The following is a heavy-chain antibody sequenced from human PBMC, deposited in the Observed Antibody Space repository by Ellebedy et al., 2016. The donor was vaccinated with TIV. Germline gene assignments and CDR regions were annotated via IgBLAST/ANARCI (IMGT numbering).Heavy chain of an antibody. CDR2: ISSTSSRM. J-gene: IGHJ4*02. Sequence: GESLKISCVASGFDFGSYSMNWVRQAPGKGLEWVSYISSTSSRMFYADSVKGRFTISRDNAKRSLHLQMSSLRDEDTAVYYCATEEEVTTIAFEFWGQGALVTVSS. V-gene: IGHV3-48*02. CDR3: ATEEEVTTIAFEF. D-gene: IGHD4-17*01. CDR1: GFDFGSYS.